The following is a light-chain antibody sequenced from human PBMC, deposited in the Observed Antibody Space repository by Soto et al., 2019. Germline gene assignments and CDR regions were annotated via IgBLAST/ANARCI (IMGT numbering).Light chain of an antibody. CDR1: QSISSW. CDR3: QQYNSYWRT. V-gene: IGKV1-5*01. J-gene: IGKJ1*01. Sequence: DIQMTQSPSTPSASVGDRVTITCRASQSISSWLAWYQQKPGKAPKLLIYDASSLESGVPSRFSGSGSGTEFTLTISSLQPDDFATYYCQQYNSYWRTFGQGTKVEIK. CDR2: DAS.